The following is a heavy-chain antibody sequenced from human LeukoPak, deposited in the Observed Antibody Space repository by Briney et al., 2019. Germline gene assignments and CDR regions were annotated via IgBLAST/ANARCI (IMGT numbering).Heavy chain of an antibody. D-gene: IGHD3-9*01. CDR1: GGSISSYY. CDR3: ARDPSHYDILTGYSYDAFDI. Sequence: SETLSLTCTVSGGSISSYYWSWIRQPPGKGLEWIGYIYYSGSTNYNPSLKSRVTISVDTSKNQFSLKLSSVTAADTAVYYCARDPSHYDILTGYSYDAFDIWGQGTMVTVSS. V-gene: IGHV4-59*12. CDR2: IYYSGST. J-gene: IGHJ3*02.